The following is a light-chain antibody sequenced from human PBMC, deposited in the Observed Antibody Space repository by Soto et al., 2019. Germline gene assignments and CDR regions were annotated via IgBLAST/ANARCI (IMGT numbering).Light chain of an antibody. CDR1: QSVSSN. V-gene: IGKV3-15*01. CDR2: GAS. Sequence: EIVMTQSPATLSVSPGERATLSCRASQSVSSNLAWYHQKPAQAPRLLIYGASARATGIPARFSGSGSGTEFTLTISSLQSEDFAVYYCQQYNNGWTFGQGTKVEIK. J-gene: IGKJ1*01. CDR3: QQYNNGWT.